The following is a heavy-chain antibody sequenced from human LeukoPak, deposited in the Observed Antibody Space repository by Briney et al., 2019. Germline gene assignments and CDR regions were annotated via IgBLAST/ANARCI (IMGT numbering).Heavy chain of an antibody. CDR2: MYPSNSDA. CDR3: AALPSSSSFRSDY. Sequence: GESLKISCKASGSSFTSYWIGWVRQMPGKGLEWMGIMYPSNSDARYSRSFQGQVNISANRSVNTAYLLWSSLQALDTSIYDCAALPSSSSFRSDYWGQGTLVTVSS. J-gene: IGHJ4*02. CDR1: GSSFTSYW. D-gene: IGHD6-6*01. V-gene: IGHV5-51*01.